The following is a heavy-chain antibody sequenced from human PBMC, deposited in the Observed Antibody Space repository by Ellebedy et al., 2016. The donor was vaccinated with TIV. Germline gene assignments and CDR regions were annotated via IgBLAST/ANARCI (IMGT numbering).Heavy chain of an antibody. V-gene: IGHV1-46*01. CDR3: ARAVKSYYYDSTGPFDF. CDR1: GYTFTDYY. D-gene: IGHD3-22*01. Sequence: AASVKVSCKASGYTFTDYYIHWARQAPGQGLEWMGIIDPSGGTTSLAQKFQGRVTMTRDRSTSTVYMELSNLRSEDTAVYYCARAVKSYYYDSTGPFDFWGQGTLVTVSS. J-gene: IGHJ4*02. CDR2: IDPSGGTT.